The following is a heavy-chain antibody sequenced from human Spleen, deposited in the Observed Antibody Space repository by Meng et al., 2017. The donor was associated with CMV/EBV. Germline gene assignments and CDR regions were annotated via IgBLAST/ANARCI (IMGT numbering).Heavy chain of an antibody. CDR1: GFTFSSYS. J-gene: IGHJ4*02. CDR2: ISSSSSYI. Sequence: GGSLRLSCAASGFTFSSYSMNWVRQAPGKGLEWVSSISSSSSYIYYADSVKGRFTISRDNAKNSLYLQMNSLRAEDTAVYYCARAGSGYSYGFDYWGQGTLVTVSS. D-gene: IGHD5-18*01. V-gene: IGHV3-21*01. CDR3: ARAGSGYSYGFDY.